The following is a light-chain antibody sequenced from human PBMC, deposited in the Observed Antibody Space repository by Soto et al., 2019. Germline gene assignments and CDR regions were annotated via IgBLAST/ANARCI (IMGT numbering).Light chain of an antibody. CDR2: GAS. Sequence: EIVWTQSPGTRSLSPGERATLSCRASQRISSRYLAWYQQKPGQAPRLLISGASTRATGIQDRFSGSGSGTDFALTISRLEPEDFAVYFCQRYGSSPPFTFGQGTKVEI. CDR1: QRISSRY. V-gene: IGKV3-20*01. CDR3: QRYGSSPPFT. J-gene: IGKJ2*01.